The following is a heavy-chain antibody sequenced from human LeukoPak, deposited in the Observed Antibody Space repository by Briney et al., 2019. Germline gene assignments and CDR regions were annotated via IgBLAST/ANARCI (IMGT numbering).Heavy chain of an antibody. J-gene: IGHJ4*02. D-gene: IGHD6-19*01. CDR1: GFIFSNYA. CDR2: ITATGDTA. Sequence: GGSLRLSCAASGFIFSNYAMSWIRQAPGKGLEWVAIITATGDTAYYADSVKGRFTISRDNSRNTVYMQMDSLRAEDTAIYYCAGDRNSDWYSPLDYWGQGSQVTVSP. V-gene: IGHV3-23*01. CDR3: AGDRNSDWYSPLDY.